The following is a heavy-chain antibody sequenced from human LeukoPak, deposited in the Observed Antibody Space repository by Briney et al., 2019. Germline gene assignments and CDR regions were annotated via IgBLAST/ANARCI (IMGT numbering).Heavy chain of an antibody. J-gene: IGHJ3*02. CDR1: GGTFSSYG. V-gene: IGHV1-69*04. CDR2: LIPINGIA. D-gene: IGHD3-10*01. CDR3: SRGGSAPSGAFDM. Sequence: ASVTVSCKSSGGTFSSYGISWVRQAPGQGLEWMGRLIPINGIANYAQKFQGRLTIIADKSTSTAYMELSSLRSEDTAVYYCSRGGSAPSGAFDMWGQGTMVTVSS.